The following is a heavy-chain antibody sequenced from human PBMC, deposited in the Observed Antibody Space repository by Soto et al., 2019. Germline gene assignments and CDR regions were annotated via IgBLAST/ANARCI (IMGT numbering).Heavy chain of an antibody. Sequence: EVQLLESGGGLVQPGGSLRLSCAASGFTFSSYAMSWVRQAPGKGLEWVSAISGSGGSTYYADSVKGRFTISRDNSKNTLYLQMNSLRAEDTAVYYCAKDQLYCDFWSGYLIDYWGQGTLVTVSS. J-gene: IGHJ4*02. D-gene: IGHD3-3*01. CDR2: ISGSGGST. CDR1: GFTFSSYA. CDR3: AKDQLYCDFWSGYLIDY. V-gene: IGHV3-23*01.